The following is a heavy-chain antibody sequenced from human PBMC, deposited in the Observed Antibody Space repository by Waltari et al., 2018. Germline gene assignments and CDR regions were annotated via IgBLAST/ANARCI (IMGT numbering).Heavy chain of an antibody. D-gene: IGHD1-1*01. V-gene: IGHV1-69*13. CDR1: GGTFSSYA. Sequence: QVQLVQSGAEVKKPGSSVKVSCQASGGTFSSYAISWVRQAPGQGLEWMGVIIPIFVTANYAQKFKGRVTITADESTTTAYMELSSMRSEDTAVYYCAREGPNSGSTRLFDYWGQGTLVTVSS. CDR3: AREGPNSGSTRLFDY. CDR2: IIPIFVTA. J-gene: IGHJ4*02.